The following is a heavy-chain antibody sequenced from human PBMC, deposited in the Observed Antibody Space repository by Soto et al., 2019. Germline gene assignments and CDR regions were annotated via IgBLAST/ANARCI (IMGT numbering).Heavy chain of an antibody. CDR1: GGSFSGYY. CDR2: INHSGST. Sequence: SETLSLTCAVYGGSFSGYYWSWIRQPPGKGLEWIGEINHSGSTNYNPSLKSRVTISVDTSKNQFSLKLSSVTAADTAVYYCARGWVDTSWPLFDYWGQGTLVTVSS. V-gene: IGHV4-34*01. D-gene: IGHD5-18*01. CDR3: ARGWVDTSWPLFDY. J-gene: IGHJ4*02.